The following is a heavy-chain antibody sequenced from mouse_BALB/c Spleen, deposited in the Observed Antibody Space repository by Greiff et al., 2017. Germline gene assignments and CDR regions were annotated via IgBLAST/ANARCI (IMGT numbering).Heavy chain of an antibody. Sequence: VQLQQSGAELVRPGTSVKVSCKASGYAFTNYLIEWVKQRPGQGLEWIGNIDPYYGGTSYNQKFKGKATLTVDKSSSTAYMQLKSLTSEDSAVYYCARSSPHYDPRAMDYWGQGTSVTVSS. CDR2: IDPYYGGT. D-gene: IGHD2-4*01. J-gene: IGHJ4*01. CDR3: ARSSPHYDPRAMDY. CDR1: GYAFTNYL. V-gene: IGHV1-54*01.